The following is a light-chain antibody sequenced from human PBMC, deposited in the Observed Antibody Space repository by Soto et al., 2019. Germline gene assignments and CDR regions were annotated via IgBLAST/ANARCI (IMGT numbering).Light chain of an antibody. V-gene: IGKV1-5*03. CDR1: QSISSW. Sequence: DIQMTQSPSTLSASVGDRVTITCRASQSISSWLAWYQQKPGKAPKLLIYKASSLESGVPSRFSGSGSATEFTLTISSLQPDDFATYYCQQYNSYPWTFGQGTKV. CDR3: QQYNSYPWT. J-gene: IGKJ1*01. CDR2: KAS.